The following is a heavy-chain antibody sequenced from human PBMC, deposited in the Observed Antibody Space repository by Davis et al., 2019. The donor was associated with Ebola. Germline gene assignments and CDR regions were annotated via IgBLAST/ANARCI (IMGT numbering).Heavy chain of an antibody. CDR2: IWYDGSNK. J-gene: IGHJ4*02. V-gene: IGHV3-33*01. Sequence: GGSLRLSCAASGFTFSSYGMHWVRQAPGKGLEWVAVIWYDGSNKYYADSVKGRFTISRDNAKNSLYLQMNSLRDEDTAVYYCAREKHCSSTSCYKAASGWWDYWGQGTLVTVSS. CDR3: AREKHCSSTSCYKAASGWWDY. CDR1: GFTFSSYG. D-gene: IGHD2-2*02.